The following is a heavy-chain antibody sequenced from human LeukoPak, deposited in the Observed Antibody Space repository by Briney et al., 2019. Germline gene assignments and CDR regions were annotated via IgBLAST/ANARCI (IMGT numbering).Heavy chain of an antibody. V-gene: IGHV3-48*01. Sequence: GGSLRLSCAASGFTLSSYSMNWVRQAPGKGLEWISNINVDSTAMYYVDSVKGRFTISRDNAKSSVFLQMNSLRAEDTAVYYCARDRDYASDYWGQGTLVTVSS. D-gene: IGHD2-2*01. CDR1: GFTLSSYS. CDR3: ARDRDYASDY. CDR2: INVDSTAM. J-gene: IGHJ4*02.